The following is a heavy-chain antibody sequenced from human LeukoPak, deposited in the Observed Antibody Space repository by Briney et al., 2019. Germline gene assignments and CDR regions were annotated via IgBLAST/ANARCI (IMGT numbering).Heavy chain of an antibody. Sequence: AASVTVSCKASGYTFTSYAMHWVRQAPGQRLEWMGWINAGNGNTKYSQKFQGRVTITRDTSASTAYMELSSLRSEDTAVYYCACGDWLSHYYYGMDVWGQGTTVTVSS. J-gene: IGHJ6*02. CDR3: ACGDWLSHYYYGMDV. V-gene: IGHV1-3*01. CDR1: GYTFTSYA. D-gene: IGHD3-9*01. CDR2: INAGNGNT.